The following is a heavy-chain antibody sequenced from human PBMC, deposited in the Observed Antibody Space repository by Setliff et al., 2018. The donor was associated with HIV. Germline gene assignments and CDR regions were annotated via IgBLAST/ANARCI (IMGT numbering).Heavy chain of an antibody. V-gene: IGHV4-39*01. CDR2: IFNDGRT. CDR3: ARHFPSISLFFGDPGPFDR. Sequence: SETLSLTCTVSGGFISSSSYYWGWIRQPPGKGLEWIGSIFNDGRTYYNPSLKSRITIPMDTSTNQFSLKLSSVTAADTAVYFCARHFPSISLFFGDPGPFDRWGQGALGTVSS. D-gene: IGHD3-10*01. J-gene: IGHJ4*02. CDR1: GGFISSSSYY.